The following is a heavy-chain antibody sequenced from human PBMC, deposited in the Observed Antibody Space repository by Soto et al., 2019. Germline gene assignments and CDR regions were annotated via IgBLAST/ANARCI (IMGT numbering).Heavy chain of an antibody. CDR1: GGTFSSYA. Sequence: SVKVSCKASGGTFSSYAISWVRQAPGQGLEWMGGIIPIFGTANYAQKFQGRVTITADESTSTAYMELSSLRSEDTAVYYCAREGDGINGVCHNWFDPWGQGTLVTVSS. V-gene: IGHV1-69*13. CDR2: IIPIFGTA. D-gene: IGHD2-8*01. J-gene: IGHJ5*02. CDR3: AREGDGINGVCHNWFDP.